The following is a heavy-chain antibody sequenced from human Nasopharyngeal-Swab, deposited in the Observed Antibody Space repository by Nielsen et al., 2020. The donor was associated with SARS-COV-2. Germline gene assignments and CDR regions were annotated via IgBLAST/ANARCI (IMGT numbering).Heavy chain of an antibody. CDR1: VGSFSGYY. D-gene: IGHD3-3*01. CDR2: IDHSGST. V-gene: IGHV4-34*01. Sequence: SETLSLTCAVYVGSFSGYYWTWIRQPPGGGLEWIGEIDHSGSTNYNPSLKSRVTISVDTSKNQFSLKLSSVTAADTAVYYCARGLERLGYYFDYWGQGTLVTVSS. J-gene: IGHJ4*02. CDR3: ARGLERLGYYFDY.